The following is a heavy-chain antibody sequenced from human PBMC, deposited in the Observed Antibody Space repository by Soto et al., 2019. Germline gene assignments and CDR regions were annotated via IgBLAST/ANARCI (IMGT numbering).Heavy chain of an antibody. Sequence: PGESLKISCKGSGYSFTSYWIGWVRQMPGKGLEWMGIVYPGDSDTRYSPSFQGQVTISVDRSISTASLQWGSLKASDTAMYYCARLFQVAGNSRFDYWGQGTLVTVSS. V-gene: IGHV5-51*01. CDR2: VYPGDSDT. J-gene: IGHJ4*02. CDR1: GYSFTSYW. CDR3: ARLFQVAGNSRFDY. D-gene: IGHD6-19*01.